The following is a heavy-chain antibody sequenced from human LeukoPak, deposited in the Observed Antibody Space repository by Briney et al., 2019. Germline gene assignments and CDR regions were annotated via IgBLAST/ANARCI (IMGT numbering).Heavy chain of an antibody. Sequence: GGSLRLSCAASGFIFSNQGMNWVRQAPGKGLECVANIDQDGSEKYYADSVQGRFTISRDNAKNSLYLQMKSLRAEDTAVYYCARGWLADWGQGTLVTVSS. D-gene: IGHD6-19*01. CDR3: ARGWLAD. CDR2: IDQDGSEK. CDR1: GFIFSNQG. V-gene: IGHV3-7*02. J-gene: IGHJ4*02.